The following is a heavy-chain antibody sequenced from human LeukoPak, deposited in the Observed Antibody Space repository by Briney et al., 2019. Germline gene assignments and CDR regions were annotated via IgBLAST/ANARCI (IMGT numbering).Heavy chain of an antibody. CDR3: ARHERWLQWAFDY. D-gene: IGHD5-24*01. CDR1: GGSISSSSYY. J-gene: IGHJ4*02. Sequence: PSETLSLTCTVSGGSISSSSYYWGWIRQPPGKGLEWIGSIYYSGSTYYNPSLKSRVTISVDTSKNQFSLKLSSVTAADTAVYYCARHERWLQWAFDYWGQGTLVTVSS. V-gene: IGHV4-39*07. CDR2: IYYSGST.